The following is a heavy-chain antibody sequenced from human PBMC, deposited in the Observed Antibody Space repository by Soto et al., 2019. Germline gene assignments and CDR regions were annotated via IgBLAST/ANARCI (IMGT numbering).Heavy chain of an antibody. Sequence: EVQLVESGGGLVQPGGSLRLSCAASGFTFSDHYMDWVRQAPGKGLEWVGRTRNKANSYTTEYAASVKGRFTISRDDSKDTMYLQMNSVKTEDTAVYYCARDAAAGTGHDAFDIWGQGKMVTVSS. CDR1: GFTFSDHY. V-gene: IGHV3-72*01. CDR2: TRNKANSYTT. J-gene: IGHJ3*02. CDR3: ARDAAAGTGHDAFDI. D-gene: IGHD6-13*01.